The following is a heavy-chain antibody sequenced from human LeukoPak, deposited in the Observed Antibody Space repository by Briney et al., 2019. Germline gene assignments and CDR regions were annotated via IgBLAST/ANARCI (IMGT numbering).Heavy chain of an antibody. V-gene: IGHV3-30*03. J-gene: IGHJ4*02. Sequence: GGSLRLSCAASGFTFSSYGMHWVRQAPGKGLEWVAVISYDGSNKYYADSVKGRFTISRDNSKNTLYLQMNSLRAEDTAVYYCARSGYWNDVDYWGQGTLVTVSS. CDR3: ARSGYWNDVDY. CDR1: GFTFSSYG. D-gene: IGHD1-1*01. CDR2: ISYDGSNK.